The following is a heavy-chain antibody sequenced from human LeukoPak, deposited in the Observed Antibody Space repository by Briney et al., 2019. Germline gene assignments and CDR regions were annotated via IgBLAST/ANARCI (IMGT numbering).Heavy chain of an antibody. CDR2: IYTSGST. Sequence: PSENLSFNCTVYAGTISSGRYYWRWIRQPPGKGLEWIGRIYTSGSTNYNPSLKSRVTISVDTSKNQFSLKLSSVTAADTAVYYCARVIAAAGTYWFDPWGQGTLVTVSS. CDR1: AGTISSGRYY. D-gene: IGHD6-13*01. CDR3: ARVIAAAGTYWFDP. J-gene: IGHJ5*02. V-gene: IGHV4-61*02.